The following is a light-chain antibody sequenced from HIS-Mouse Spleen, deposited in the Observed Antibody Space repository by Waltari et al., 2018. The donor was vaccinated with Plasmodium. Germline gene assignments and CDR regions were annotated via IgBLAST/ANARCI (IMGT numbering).Light chain of an antibody. CDR1: KLGDKY. J-gene: IGLJ2*01. Sequence: SYELTQPPSVSVSPGQTASITCSGDKLGDKYACWYQQKPGQSPVLVIYQDSKRPSGIPWRFPGSNSGNTATLTISGTQAMDEADDYCQAWDSSTVVFGGGTKLTVL. CDR2: QDS. V-gene: IGLV3-1*01. CDR3: QAWDSSTVV.